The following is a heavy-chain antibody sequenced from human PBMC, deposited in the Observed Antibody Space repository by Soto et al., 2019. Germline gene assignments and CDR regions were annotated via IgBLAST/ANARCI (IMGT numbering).Heavy chain of an antibody. CDR3: ARSVRRSGYQRPVY. D-gene: IGHD3-3*01. CDR1: GGSISSGGYY. CDR2: IYYSGST. V-gene: IGHV4-31*03. Sequence: PSETLSLTCTVSGGSISSGGYYWSWIRQHPGKGLEWIGYIYYSGSTYYNPSLKSRVTISVDTSKNQFSLKLSSVTAADTAVYYCARSVRRSGYQRPVYWGQGTLVTVSS. J-gene: IGHJ4*02.